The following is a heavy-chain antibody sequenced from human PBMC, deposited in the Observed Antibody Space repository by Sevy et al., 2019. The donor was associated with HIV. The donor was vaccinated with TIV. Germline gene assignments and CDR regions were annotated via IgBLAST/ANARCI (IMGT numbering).Heavy chain of an antibody. J-gene: IGHJ4*02. Sequence: GGSLRLSCAASGFTFSNAWMSWVRQSPGKGLEWVGRIRSKAGGGTTDYATMVKGKFTISRDDSRDILYLQLNSLETEDTAVYYCTTDHRRDGIGVVPFEYWGQGTLVTVSS. CDR3: TTDHRRDGIGVVPFEY. D-gene: IGHD3-22*01. V-gene: IGHV3-15*01. CDR2: IRSKAGGGTT. CDR1: GFTFSNAW.